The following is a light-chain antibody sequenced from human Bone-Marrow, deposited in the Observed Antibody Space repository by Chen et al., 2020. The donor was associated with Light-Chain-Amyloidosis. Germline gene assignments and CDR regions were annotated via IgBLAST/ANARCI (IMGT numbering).Light chain of an antibody. CDR2: AAS. CDR1: QDISNY. CDR3: EQLKSYPIA. V-gene: IGKV1-9*01. J-gene: IGKJ5*01. Sequence: DIQLTQSPSFLSASVGDRVSITCRASQDISNYLGWYQQRPGKAPKLLIRAASTWQSGVPSRFSGSGSGTAFTLTISSLQPDDFATYYSEQLKSYPIAFGQGTRLEIK.